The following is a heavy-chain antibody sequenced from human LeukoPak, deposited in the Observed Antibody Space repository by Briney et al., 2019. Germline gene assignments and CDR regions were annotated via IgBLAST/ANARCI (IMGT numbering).Heavy chain of an antibody. J-gene: IGHJ6*02. CDR2: ILHSGST. CDR1: GASISSYS. Sequence: SETLSLTCTVSGASISSYSWSWIRPPPGKGLEWIGYILHSGSTNYNPSLKSRVTISLDTSKNQFSLKLNSVTAADTAVYYCNYFGMDVWGQGTTVTVSS. V-gene: IGHV4-59*08. CDR3: NYFGMDV.